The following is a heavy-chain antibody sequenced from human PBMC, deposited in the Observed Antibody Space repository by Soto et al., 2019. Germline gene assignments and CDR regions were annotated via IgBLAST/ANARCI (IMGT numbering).Heavy chain of an antibody. D-gene: IGHD2-21*02. CDR3: ARAIAYCGGDCAFDY. J-gene: IGHJ4*02. V-gene: IGHV1-18*04. Sequence: QVQLVQSGAEVKKPGASVKVSCKASGYTFTSYGISWVRQAPGQGLEWMGWISAYNGNTNYAQKLQGRVTITADKSTSTAYMELSSLRSEDTAVYYCARAIAYCGGDCAFDYWGQGTLVTVSS. CDR2: ISAYNGNT. CDR1: GYTFTSYG.